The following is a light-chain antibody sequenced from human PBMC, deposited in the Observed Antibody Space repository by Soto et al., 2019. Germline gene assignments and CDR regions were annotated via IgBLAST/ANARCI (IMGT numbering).Light chain of an antibody. CDR1: QSVDSSY. CDR3: QHYGSSIYT. J-gene: IGKJ2*01. V-gene: IGKV3-20*01. CDR2: GTS. Sequence: ENVLTQSPGTLSLSPGERATLSCRASQSVDSSYLAWYQQKPGQAPRLLIYGTSSRATGIPDRFSGSGSGTDFTLTINRLEPEDFAVYYCQHYGSSIYTFGQGTKLDIK.